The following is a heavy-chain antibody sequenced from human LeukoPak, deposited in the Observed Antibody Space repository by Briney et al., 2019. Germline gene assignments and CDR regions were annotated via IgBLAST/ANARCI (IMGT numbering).Heavy chain of an antibody. CDR3: ARGTPERWFDP. CDR1: GGSFSGYY. Sequence: SETLSLTCAVYGGSFSGYYWSWIRQPPGKGLEWIGEINHSGSTNYNPSLKSRATISVDTSKNQFSLKLSSVTAADTAVYYCARGTPERWFDPWGQGTLVTVSS. D-gene: IGHD5-24*01. CDR2: INHSGST. J-gene: IGHJ5*02. V-gene: IGHV4-34*01.